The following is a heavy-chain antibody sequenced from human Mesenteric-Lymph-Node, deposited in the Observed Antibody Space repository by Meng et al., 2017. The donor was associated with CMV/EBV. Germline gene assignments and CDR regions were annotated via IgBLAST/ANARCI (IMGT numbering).Heavy chain of an antibody. J-gene: IGHJ4*02. CDR2: IDWDDDK. V-gene: IGHV2-70*20. CDR3: ARGITIFGVVTPFDY. CDR1: GFSLSTSGMC. D-gene: IGHD3-3*01. Sequence: SGPTLVKPTHTLTLTCTFSGFSLSTSGMCVSWVRQPPGKALEWLALIDWDDDKYYSTSLKTRLTISKDTSKNQVVLTMTNMDPVDTATYYCARGITIFGVVTPFDYWGQGTLVTVSS.